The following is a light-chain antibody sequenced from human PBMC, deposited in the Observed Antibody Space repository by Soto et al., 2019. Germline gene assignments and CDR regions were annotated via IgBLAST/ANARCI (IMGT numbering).Light chain of an antibody. Sequence: DIQMTQSPSSLSASVGDRVTITCRASQGIGDYLAWYQQKPGKAPKLLIYATSALQSGVPSRFSGSGSGTDFTLTISSLQPEDVATYYCQKYNSAPPTFGQGTKVDI. CDR1: QGIGDY. CDR2: ATS. CDR3: QKYNSAPPT. V-gene: IGKV1-27*01. J-gene: IGKJ1*01.